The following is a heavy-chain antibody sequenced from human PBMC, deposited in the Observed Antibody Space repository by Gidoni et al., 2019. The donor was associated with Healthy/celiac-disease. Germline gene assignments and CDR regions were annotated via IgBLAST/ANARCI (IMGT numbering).Heavy chain of an antibody. J-gene: IGHJ6*02. CDR3: TRASGYYGSGMGMDV. CDR2: IRSKAYGGTT. CDR1: GFTFGDYA. Sequence: EVQLVESGGGLVQPGRSLRLSCTASGFTFGDYAMSWFRQAPGKGLEWVGFIRSKAYGGTTEYAASVKGRFTISRDDSKSIAYLQMNSLKTEDTAVYYCTRASGYYGSGMGMDVWGQGTTVTVSS. V-gene: IGHV3-49*03. D-gene: IGHD3-10*01.